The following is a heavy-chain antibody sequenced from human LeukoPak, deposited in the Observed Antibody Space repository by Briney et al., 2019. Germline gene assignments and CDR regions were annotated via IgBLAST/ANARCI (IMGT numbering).Heavy chain of an antibody. CDR2: INPSGSNT. CDR1: GFTFTNYY. CDR3: AREESGGYFDY. D-gene: IGHD2-8*02. Sequence: ASVKVSCKASGFTFTNYYMHWVRQAPGQGLEWMGLINPSGSNTNYAQKFRGRVTMTRDTSATTVYMEFSSLRSEDTAVYYCAREESGGYFDYGGQGTLVTVSS. J-gene: IGHJ4*02. V-gene: IGHV1-46*01.